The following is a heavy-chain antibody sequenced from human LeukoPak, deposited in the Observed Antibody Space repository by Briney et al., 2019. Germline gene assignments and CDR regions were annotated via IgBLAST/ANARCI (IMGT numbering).Heavy chain of an antibody. Sequence: ASVKVTCKASGYTFTSYAMHWVRQAPGQRLEWMGWINAGNGNTKYSQKFQGRVTITRDTSASTAYMELRSLRSEDTAVYYCAREPLYGDYVGYFDYWGQGTLVTVSS. CDR1: GYTFTSYA. CDR2: INAGNGNT. CDR3: AREPLYGDYVGYFDY. J-gene: IGHJ4*02. D-gene: IGHD4-17*01. V-gene: IGHV1-3*01.